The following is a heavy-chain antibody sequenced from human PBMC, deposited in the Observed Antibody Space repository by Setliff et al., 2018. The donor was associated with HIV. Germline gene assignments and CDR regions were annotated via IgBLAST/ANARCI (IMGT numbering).Heavy chain of an antibody. J-gene: IGHJ4*02. Sequence: GASVKVSCKASGYAFIDYYIHWVRQAPGRGLEWMGRINPNTGGTNYAQKFQGRVTMTRDTSISTAYMELSRLRSDDTAVYYCARGYCSGGDCYYFDYWGQGTLVTVSS. CDR2: INPNTGGT. V-gene: IGHV1-2*02. CDR3: ARGYCSGGDCYYFDY. CDR1: GYAFIDYY. D-gene: IGHD2-15*01.